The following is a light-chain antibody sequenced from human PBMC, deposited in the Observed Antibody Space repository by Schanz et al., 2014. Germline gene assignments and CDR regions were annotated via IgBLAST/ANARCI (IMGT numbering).Light chain of an antibody. Sequence: QSALTQPASVSGSPGQSITISCTGTSSDIGGYNYVSWYQQHPGKAPKVMIYDVSNRPPGVSNRFSGSKSGNTASLTISGLQAEDEADYYCNSFTSSHTHVFGGGTKLTVL. J-gene: IGLJ3*02. CDR3: NSFTSSHTHV. CDR1: SSDIGGYNY. V-gene: IGLV2-14*03. CDR2: DVS.